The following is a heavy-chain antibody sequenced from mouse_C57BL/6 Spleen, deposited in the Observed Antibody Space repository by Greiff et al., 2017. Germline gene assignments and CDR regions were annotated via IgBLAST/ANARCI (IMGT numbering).Heavy chain of an antibody. D-gene: IGHD2-1*01. Sequence: VQLQQSGAELVRPGASVTLSCKASGYTFTDYEMHWVKQTPVHGLEWIGAIDPETGGTAYNQKFKGKATLTADKSSSTAYMELRSLTSEDSAVYYCTRGGDGNQFAYWGQGTLVTVSA. CDR1: GYTFTDYE. CDR3: TRGGDGNQFAY. V-gene: IGHV1-15*01. J-gene: IGHJ3*01. CDR2: IDPETGGT.